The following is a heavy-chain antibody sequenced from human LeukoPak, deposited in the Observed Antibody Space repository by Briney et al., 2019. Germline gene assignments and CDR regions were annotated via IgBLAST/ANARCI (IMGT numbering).Heavy chain of an antibody. V-gene: IGHV4-59*01. CDR1: GGSISSYY. J-gene: IGHJ6*03. CDR2: IYYSGST. D-gene: IGHD3-9*01. CDR3: AKTYYDILTGYGGPYYMDV. Sequence: PSETLSLTCTVSGGSISSYYWSWIRQPPGKGLEWIGYIYYSGSTNYNPSLKSQVTISVDTSKNQFSLKLSSVTAADTAVYYCAKTYYDILTGYGGPYYMDVWGKGTTVTVSS.